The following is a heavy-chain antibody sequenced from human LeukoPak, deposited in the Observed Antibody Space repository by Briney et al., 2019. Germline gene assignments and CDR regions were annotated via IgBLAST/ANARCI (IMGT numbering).Heavy chain of an antibody. D-gene: IGHD2-15*01. CDR2: IRYDGSNK. V-gene: IGHV3-30*02. CDR1: GFTFSSYG. CDR3: AKDRGRYRSGGSCYTTHYFDY. J-gene: IGHJ4*02. Sequence: PGGSLRLSCAASGFTFSSYGMHWVRQAPGKGLEWVAFIRYDGSNKYYADSVKGRFTISRDNSKNTLYLQMNSLRAEDTAVYYCAKDRGRYRSGGSCYTTHYFDYWGQGTLVTVSS.